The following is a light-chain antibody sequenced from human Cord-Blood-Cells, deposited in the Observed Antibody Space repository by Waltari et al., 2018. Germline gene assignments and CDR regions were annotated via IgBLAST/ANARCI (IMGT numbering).Light chain of an antibody. CDR1: SSDVGGYNY. V-gene: IGLV2-8*01. Sequence: QSALTQPPSSSGPPGQSATISCTATSSDVGGYNYVSWYQQHPSDAPKLMIYEVSSRRSAVPARFSASTTGSTASPTVTGLQAEEEADDYCSCYAASNNWVFGGGTKLTVL. CDR3: SCYAASNNWV. J-gene: IGLJ3*02. CDR2: EVS.